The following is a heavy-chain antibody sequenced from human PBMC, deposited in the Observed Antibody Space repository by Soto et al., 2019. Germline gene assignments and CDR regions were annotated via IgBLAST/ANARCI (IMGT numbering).Heavy chain of an antibody. CDR1: GGSISNHNW. V-gene: IGHV4-4*02. Sequence: QVQLQESGPGLVKPSETLSLTCAVSGGSISNHNWWTWVRQPPGKGLEWIGEIYATGSTSYNPSLKSRVTISVDKSTNQFSLILKSVTAADTAVYYCAGEQVAGTVYWGQGTLVTVSS. D-gene: IGHD6-19*01. J-gene: IGHJ4*02. CDR2: IYATGST. CDR3: AGEQVAGTVY.